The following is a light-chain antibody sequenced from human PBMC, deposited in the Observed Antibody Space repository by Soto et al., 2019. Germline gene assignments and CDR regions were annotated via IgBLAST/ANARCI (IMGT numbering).Light chain of an antibody. Sequence: EIVLTQSPATLSLSPGERATLSCRASQSVSGSLAWYQQKPGQSPRLLIYSSSNRATGIPARFSGSGSVTDFTLTISSLEPEDFAVYYGQHRHNWPLTVGGGTRVNIK. CDR2: SSS. J-gene: IGKJ4*01. CDR3: QHRHNWPLT. V-gene: IGKV3-11*01. CDR1: QSVSGS.